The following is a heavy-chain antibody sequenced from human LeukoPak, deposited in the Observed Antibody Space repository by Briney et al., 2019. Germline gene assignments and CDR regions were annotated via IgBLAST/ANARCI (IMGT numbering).Heavy chain of an antibody. J-gene: IGHJ6*03. CDR2: IYTSGST. CDR3: ARDHPFGIAAAGGYYYYMDV. Sequence: SETLSLTCTVSGGSISSYYWSWIRQPAGKGLEWIGRIYTSGSTNYNPSLKSRVTMSVDTSKNQFSLKLSSVTAADTAVYYCARDHPFGIAAAGGYYYYMDVWGKGTTVTVSS. CDR1: GGSISSYY. V-gene: IGHV4-4*07. D-gene: IGHD6-13*01.